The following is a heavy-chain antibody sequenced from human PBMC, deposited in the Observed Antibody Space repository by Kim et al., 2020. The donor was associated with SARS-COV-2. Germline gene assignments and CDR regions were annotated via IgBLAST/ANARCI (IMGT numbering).Heavy chain of an antibody. Sequence: SVKVSCKASGGTFSSYAISWVRQAPGQGLEWMGGIIPIFGTANYAQKFQGRVTITADESTSTAYMELSSLRSEDTVVYYCARGTAIAAAGSPPPYYGMDVWGQGTTVTVSS. V-gene: IGHV1-69*13. CDR2: IIPIFGTA. D-gene: IGHD6-13*01. J-gene: IGHJ6*02. CDR3: ARGTAIAAAGSPPPYYGMDV. CDR1: GGTFSSYA.